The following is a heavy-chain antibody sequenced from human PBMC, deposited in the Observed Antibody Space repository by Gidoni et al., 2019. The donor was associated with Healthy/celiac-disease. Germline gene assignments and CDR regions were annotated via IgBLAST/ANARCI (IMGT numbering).Heavy chain of an antibody. D-gene: IGHD1-1*01. CDR2: ISSSSSYT. CDR1: GFTFSDYY. Sequence: QVQLVESGGGLVKPGGSLRLSCAASGFTFSDYYMSWIRQAPGKGLEWVSYISSSSSYTNYADSVKGRFTISRDNAKNSLYLQMNSLRAEDTAVYYCARVGYPRRANVWFDPWGQGTLVTVSS. CDR3: ARVGYPRRANVWFDP. J-gene: IGHJ5*02. V-gene: IGHV3-11*05.